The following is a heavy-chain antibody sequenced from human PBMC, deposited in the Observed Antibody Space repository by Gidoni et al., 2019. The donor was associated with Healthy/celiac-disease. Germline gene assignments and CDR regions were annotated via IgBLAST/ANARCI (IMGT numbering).Heavy chain of an antibody. V-gene: IGHV3-74*01. J-gene: IGHJ2*01. CDR1: GFTFSSYW. CDR3: ARAQREDWYFDL. Sequence: EVQLVESGGALVQPGGSLRLSCAASGFTFSSYWMHWVRQAPGKGLVWVSRINSDGSSTSYADSVKGRFTISRDNAKNTLYLQMNSLRAESTAVYYCARAQREDWYFDLWGRGTLVTVSS. CDR2: INSDGSST.